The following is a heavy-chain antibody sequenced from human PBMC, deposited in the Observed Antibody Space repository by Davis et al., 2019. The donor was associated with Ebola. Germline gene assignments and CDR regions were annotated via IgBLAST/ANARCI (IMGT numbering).Heavy chain of an antibody. CDR2: IYYSGST. J-gene: IGHJ5*02. V-gene: IGHV4-61*01. D-gene: IGHD3-22*01. Sequence: SETLSLTCSVSGASISSGSHYWSWIRQPPGKGLEWIGYIYYSGSTNYNPSLKSRVTIPVDTSKNQFSLKLSSVTAADTAVYYCARRSSSGYYYKAWGQGTLVTVSS. CDR1: GASISSGSHY. CDR3: ARRSSSGYYYKA.